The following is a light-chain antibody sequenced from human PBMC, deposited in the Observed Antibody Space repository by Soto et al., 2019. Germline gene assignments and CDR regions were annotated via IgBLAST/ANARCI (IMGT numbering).Light chain of an antibody. CDR2: GAS. V-gene: IGKV3D-15*01. CDR1: QSVSNN. J-gene: IGKJ4*01. CDR3: QQYSVWPLT. Sequence: EIVLTQCPATLSVSPGERAALSCRASQSVSNNLAWYQQKPGQPPRLLIFGASTRATGIPARFSGSGSEAEFALTISTLQSEDFAVDYCQQYSVWPLTFGGGTKVEIK.